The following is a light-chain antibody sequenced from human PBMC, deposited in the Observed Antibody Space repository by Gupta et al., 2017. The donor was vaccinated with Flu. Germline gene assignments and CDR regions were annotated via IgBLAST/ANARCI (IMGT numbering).Light chain of an antibody. J-gene: IGKJ2*01. CDR2: EGA. CDR1: TCRLSRGGKSY. V-gene: IGKV2-29*03. CDR3: RQCLQYRWT. Sequence: VTPGKPDSIDSKTRTCRLSRGGKSYLYWYRQKPGQPPQLLIYEGACRGCGVPDRFSGRGSGTDFTLIISRMKAEDVGVYYCRQCLQYRWTFGQGTKLEIK.